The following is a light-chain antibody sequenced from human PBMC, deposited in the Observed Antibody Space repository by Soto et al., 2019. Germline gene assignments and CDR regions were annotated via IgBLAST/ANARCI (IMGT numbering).Light chain of an antibody. V-gene: IGKV3-11*01. J-gene: IGKJ3*01. Sequence: EVVLTQSPATLSLSPGERATLSCRASQSISSYLAWFQQKPGQAPRLLIYDASNRATGIPARFSGSGSGTDFTLTISSLEAEDFAVYYCQQRTNWPPGVSFGPGTTVDIK. CDR2: DAS. CDR3: QQRTNWPPGVS. CDR1: QSISSY.